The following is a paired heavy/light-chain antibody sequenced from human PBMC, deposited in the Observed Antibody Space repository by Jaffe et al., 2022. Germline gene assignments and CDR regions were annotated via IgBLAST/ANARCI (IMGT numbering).Light chain of an antibody. CDR3: QQYNNWPPAWT. J-gene: IGKJ1*01. V-gene: IGKV3-15*01. Sequence: EIVMTQSPATLSVSPGERATLSCRASQSVSSNLAWYQQKPGQAPRLLIYGASTRATGIPARFSGSGSGTEFTLTISSLQSEDFAVYYCQQYNNWPPAWTFGQGTKVEIK. CDR1: QSVSSN. CDR2: GAS.
Heavy chain of an antibody. J-gene: IGHJ3*02. CDR3: VRHSPNTMIVVAQAFDI. D-gene: IGHD3-22*01. CDR1: GYSFTSYW. V-gene: IGHV5-51*01. CDR2: IYPGDSDT. Sequence: EVQLVQSGAEVKKPGESLKISCKGSGYSFTSYWIGWVRQMPGKGLEWMGIIYPGDSDTRYSPSFQGQVTISADKSISTAYLQWSSLKASDTAMYYCVRHSPNTMIVVAQAFDIWGQGTMVTVSS.